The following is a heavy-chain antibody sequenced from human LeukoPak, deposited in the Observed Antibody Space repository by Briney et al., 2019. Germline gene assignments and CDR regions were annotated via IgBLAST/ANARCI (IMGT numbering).Heavy chain of an antibody. CDR2: IHYSGST. Sequence: PSETLSLTCTVSGGSIRSNYWSWIRQPPGKGLEWIGYIHYSGSTNYNPSLKSRVTISVDTSKNQFSLKLSSVTAADTAVYYCARHRTYCSGGSCYFPPFDYWGQGTLVTVSS. J-gene: IGHJ4*02. V-gene: IGHV4-59*08. D-gene: IGHD2-15*01. CDR1: GGSIRSNY. CDR3: ARHRTYCSGGSCYFPPFDY.